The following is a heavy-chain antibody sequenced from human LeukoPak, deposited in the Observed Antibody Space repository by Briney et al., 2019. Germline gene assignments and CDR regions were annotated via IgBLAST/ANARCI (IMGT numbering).Heavy chain of an antibody. CDR1: GYSFTSYW. CDR3: ARQNTVFDY. V-gene: IGHV5-51*01. CDR2: IYPGDSDT. J-gene: IGHJ4*02. D-gene: IGHD4-11*01. Sequence: GESLNISCKGSGYSFTSYWIGWVRTIPGKGLEWMGIIYPGDSDTRYSPSFQGQVTISADKSISTAYLQWSSLKASDTALYYCARQNTVFDYWGQGTLVTVSS.